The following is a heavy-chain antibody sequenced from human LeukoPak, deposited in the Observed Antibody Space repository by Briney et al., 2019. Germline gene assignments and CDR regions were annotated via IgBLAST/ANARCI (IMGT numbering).Heavy chain of an antibody. D-gene: IGHD3-10*01. Sequence: SETLSLTCTVSGGSISSSSYYWGWIRQPPGKGLEWIGSIYYSGSTYNNPSLKSRVTISLDTSKNQFSLKVTSMTAADTAVYYCTRVAFGDHFDIWGQGTMATVSS. CDR1: GGSISSSSYY. CDR3: TRVAFGDHFDI. J-gene: IGHJ3*02. CDR2: IYYSGST. V-gene: IGHV4-39*07.